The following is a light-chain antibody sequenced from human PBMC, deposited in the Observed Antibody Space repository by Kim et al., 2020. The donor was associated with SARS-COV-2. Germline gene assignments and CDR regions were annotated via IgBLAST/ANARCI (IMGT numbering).Light chain of an antibody. CDR3: NSRDSSGNHYV. J-gene: IGLJ1*01. V-gene: IGLV3-19*01. Sequence: SSELTQDPAVSVALGQTVRITCQGDSLRSYYASWYQQKPGQAPVLVIYGKNNRPSGIPDRFSGSSSGNTASLTLTRAQAEDEADYYCNSRDSSGNHYVFG. CDR2: GKN. CDR1: SLRSYY.